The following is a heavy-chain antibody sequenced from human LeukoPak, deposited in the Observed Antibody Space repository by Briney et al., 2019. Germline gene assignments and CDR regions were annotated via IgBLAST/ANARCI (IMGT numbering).Heavy chain of an antibody. J-gene: IGHJ4*02. CDR3: ARGPYSLWHYYFDY. V-gene: IGHV1-2*02. Sequence: ASVKVSCKASGYTFTAYYMHWVRQAPGQGLEWMGWINPNSGGTNYAQKFQGRVTMTSDTSVSTAYMELSRLRSDDTAVYYCARGPYSLWHYYFDYWGQGTLVTVSS. CDR2: INPNSGGT. D-gene: IGHD3-16*01. CDR1: GYTFTAYY.